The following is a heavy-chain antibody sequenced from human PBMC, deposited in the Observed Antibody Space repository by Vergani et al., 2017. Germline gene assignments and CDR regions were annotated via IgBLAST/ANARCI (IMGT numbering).Heavy chain of an antibody. CDR1: GDSISSNYC. Sequence: QVQLQESGPGLVKPPGTLSLTCAVSGDSISSNYCWTWVRQPPGKGLEWIGEICHTEDTKYSPSLKSRVTVSVDTSKSQFSLKLNSVTVADTAVYYCARSRPYCTSGSCPAIWGQGTLVTVSS. CDR3: ARSRPYCTSGSCPAI. CDR2: ICHTEDT. J-gene: IGHJ4*02. D-gene: IGHD2-15*01. V-gene: IGHV4-4*03.